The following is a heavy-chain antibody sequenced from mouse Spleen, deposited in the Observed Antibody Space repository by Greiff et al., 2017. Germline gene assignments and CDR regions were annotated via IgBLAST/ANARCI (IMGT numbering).Heavy chain of an antibody. CDR2: IWTGGGT. Sequence: VKLVESGPGLVAPSQSLSITCTVSGFSLTSYAISWVRQPPGKGLEWLGVIWTGGGTNYNSALKSRLSISKDNSKSQVFLKMNSLQTDDTARYYCARKEWLLRGAWFAYWGQGTLVTVSA. V-gene: IGHV2-9-1*01. D-gene: IGHD2-3*01. CDR1: GFSLTSYA. CDR3: ARKEWLLRGAWFAY. J-gene: IGHJ3*01.